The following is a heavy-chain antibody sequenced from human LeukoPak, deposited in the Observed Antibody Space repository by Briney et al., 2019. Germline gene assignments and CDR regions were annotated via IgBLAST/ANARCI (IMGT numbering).Heavy chain of an antibody. CDR1: GGSISSYY. D-gene: IGHD6-19*01. CDR3: ATFGASSGWSGFDH. V-gene: IGHV4-59*03. CDR2: IYYSGST. J-gene: IGHJ4*02. Sequence: SETLSLTCTVSGGSISSYYWSWIRQPPGKGLEWIGYIYYSGSTNYNPSLKSRVTISVDTPKNQFSLKLNSITAADTAVYYCATFGASSGWSGFDHWGQGTLVTVSS.